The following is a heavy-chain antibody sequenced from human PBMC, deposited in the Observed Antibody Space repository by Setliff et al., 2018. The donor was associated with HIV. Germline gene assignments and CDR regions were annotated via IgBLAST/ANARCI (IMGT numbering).Heavy chain of an antibody. Sequence: HPGGSLRLSCAASGFTFSSYGMHWVHQAPGKGLEWVAFLRFDGSNKSYGDSVKGRFTISRDNSKNTLYLQMSSLRDEDTAVYYCAKVLVFGIDAFDIWGQGTMVTVSS. CDR2: LRFDGSNK. D-gene: IGHD3-10*02. CDR1: GFTFSSYG. J-gene: IGHJ3*02. CDR3: AKVLVFGIDAFDI. V-gene: IGHV3-30*02.